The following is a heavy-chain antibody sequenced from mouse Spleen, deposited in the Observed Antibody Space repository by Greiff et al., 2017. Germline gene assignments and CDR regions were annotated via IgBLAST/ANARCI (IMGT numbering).Heavy chain of an antibody. J-gene: IGHJ4*01. CDR1: GFTFSDYG. CDR2: ISSGSSTI. D-gene: IGHD2-13*01. CDR3: ARISDPYYYAMDY. V-gene: IGHV5-17*01. Sequence: EVQVVESGGGLVKPGGSLKLSCAASGFTFSDYGMHWVRQAPEKGLEWVAYISSGSSTIYYADTVKGRFTISRDNAKNTLFLQMTSLRSEDTAMYYCARISDPYYYAMDYWGQGTSVTVSS.